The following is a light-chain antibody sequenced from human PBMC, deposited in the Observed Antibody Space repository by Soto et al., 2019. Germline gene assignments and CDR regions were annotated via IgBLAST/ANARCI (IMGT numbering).Light chain of an antibody. V-gene: IGKV1-39*01. J-gene: IGKJ5*01. CDR3: QQSYSTPWT. CDR2: AAS. Sequence: DIQMTQSPSSLSASVGARVTITCPASQSISSYLNWYQQKPGKAPKPLIYAASSLQSGVPSRFSGSGSGTDFTLTISSLQPEDFATYYCQQSYSTPWTFGQGTRLEI. CDR1: QSISSY.